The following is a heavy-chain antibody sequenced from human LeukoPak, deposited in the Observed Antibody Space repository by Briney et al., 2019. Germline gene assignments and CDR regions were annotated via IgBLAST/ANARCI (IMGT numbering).Heavy chain of an antibody. J-gene: IGHJ5*02. CDR3: ARGVSWFDP. CDR2: INHSGST. V-gene: IGHV4-34*01. Sequence: SETLSLTCAVYGGSFSGYYWSWIRQPPGKGLEWIGEINHSGSTNHNPSLKSRVTISVDTSKNQFSLKLSSVTAADTAVYYCARGVSWFDPWGQGTLVTVSS. CDR1: GGSFSGYY.